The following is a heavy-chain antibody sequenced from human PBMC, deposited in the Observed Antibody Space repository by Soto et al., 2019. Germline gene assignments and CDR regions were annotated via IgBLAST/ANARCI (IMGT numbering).Heavy chain of an antibody. Sequence: GASVKVSCKASGDTFSSYAISWVRQAPGQGLEWMGGIIPIFDTANYAQKFQGRVTITADESTSTAYMELSSLTSEDTAVYYCAKTPPRTTATAYYFDYWGQGSRVTVSS. V-gene: IGHV1-69*13. D-gene: IGHD4-17*01. CDR3: AKTPPRTTATAYYFDY. CDR2: IIPIFDTA. CDR1: GDTFSSYA. J-gene: IGHJ4*02.